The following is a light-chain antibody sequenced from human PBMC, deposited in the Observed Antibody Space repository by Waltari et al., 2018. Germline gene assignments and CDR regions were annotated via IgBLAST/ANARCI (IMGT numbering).Light chain of an antibody. CDR1: KLGDKF. CDR3: QAWDSGPLVV. Sequence: SYELIQSPSVSVSPGQTVSITCSGDKLGDKFVCWYQQKPGQSPVLVIYQDILRPSGVPERFSGSNSGNTATLTIGGTQAMDEADYYCQAWDSGPLVVFGGGTKLTVL. J-gene: IGLJ2*01. V-gene: IGLV3-1*01. CDR2: QDI.